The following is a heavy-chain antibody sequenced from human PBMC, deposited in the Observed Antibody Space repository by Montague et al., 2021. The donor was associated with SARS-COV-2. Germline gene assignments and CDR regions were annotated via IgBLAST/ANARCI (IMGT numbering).Heavy chain of an antibody. D-gene: IGHD6-19*01. J-gene: IGHJ3*02. CDR2: IYYSGST. Sequence: SETLSLTCAVYGGPFSGYYWSWIRQPPGKGLEWIGYIYYSGSTNYNPSLKSRVTISVDTSKNQFSLKLSSVTAADTAVYYCARGSGWMGNAFDIWGQGTMVTVSS. V-gene: IGHV4-59*01. CDR1: GGPFSGYY. CDR3: ARGSGWMGNAFDI.